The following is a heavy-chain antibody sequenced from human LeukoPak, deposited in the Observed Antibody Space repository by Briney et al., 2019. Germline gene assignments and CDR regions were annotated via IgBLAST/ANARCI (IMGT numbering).Heavy chain of an antibody. V-gene: IGHV5-51*01. CDR1: GYTFTNYW. J-gene: IGHJ4*02. D-gene: IGHD3-22*01. Sequence: GESLKISCKGSGYTFTNYWVGWVRQMPGKGLEWMGTIYPNNSDSRYNPSFRGQVTISVDRSITTAYLLRKSLKASDTAIYYCALSNEAFDSAGYFDYWGQGTLVTVSS. CDR2: IYPNNSDS. CDR3: ALSNEAFDSAGYFDY.